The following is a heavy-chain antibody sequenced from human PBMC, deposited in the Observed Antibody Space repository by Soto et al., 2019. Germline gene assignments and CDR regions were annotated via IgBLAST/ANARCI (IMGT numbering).Heavy chain of an antibody. CDR3: LRVVEAATRHTDSDS. CDR2: VYHGGTA. CDR1: GYSISSGSY. Sequence: PSETLSLTCTVSGYSISSGSYWAWIRQPPGKGPECIGSVYHGGTAFYNPSLKSRITVSVDTSNNQLSLRVTSVTAADTAVYYCLRVVEAATRHTDSDSWGQGILVTVSS. J-gene: IGHJ4*02. D-gene: IGHD2-15*01. V-gene: IGHV4-38-2*02.